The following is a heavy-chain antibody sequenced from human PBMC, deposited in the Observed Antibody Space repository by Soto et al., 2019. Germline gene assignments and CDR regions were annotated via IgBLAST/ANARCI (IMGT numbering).Heavy chain of an antibody. J-gene: IGHJ3*02. D-gene: IGHD2-2*02. Sequence: EVQLLESGGGLVQPGGSLRLSCAASGFTFSSYAMSWVRQAPGKGLEWVSAISGSGGRTYYADSVKGRFTISRDNSKNALYLQMNSLRAEDTAVYYYAKDHPDIVVVPAAILGGAFDIWGKGTMVTVSS. CDR1: GFTFSSYA. V-gene: IGHV3-23*01. CDR2: ISGSGGRT. CDR3: AKDHPDIVVVPAAILGGAFDI.